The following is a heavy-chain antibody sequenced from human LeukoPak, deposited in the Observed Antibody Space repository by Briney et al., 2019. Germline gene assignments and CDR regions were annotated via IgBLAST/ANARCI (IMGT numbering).Heavy chain of an antibody. Sequence: GGSLRLSCAASGFTFSSYSMNWVRQAPGKGLEWVSSISSSSSYIYYADSVKGRFTISRDNAKNSLYLQMNSLRAEDTAVYYCARDYSSSWYVHKSFDPWGQGTLVTVSS. D-gene: IGHD6-13*01. CDR2: ISSSSSYI. J-gene: IGHJ5*02. V-gene: IGHV3-21*01. CDR1: GFTFSSYS. CDR3: ARDYSSSWYVHKSFDP.